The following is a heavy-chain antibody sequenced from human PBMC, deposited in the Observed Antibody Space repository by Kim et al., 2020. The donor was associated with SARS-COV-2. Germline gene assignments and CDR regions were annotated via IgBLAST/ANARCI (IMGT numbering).Heavy chain of an antibody. V-gene: IGHV4-59*01. CDR1: GGSISSYY. Sequence: SETLSLTCTVSGGSISSYYWSWIRQPPGKGLEWIGYIYYSGSTNYNPSLKSRVTISVDTSKNQFSLKLSSVTAADTAVYYCARVWDFYYDSSGYYLSPYYYYYGMDVWGQGTTVTVSS. J-gene: IGHJ6*02. D-gene: IGHD3-22*01. CDR2: IYYSGST. CDR3: ARVWDFYYDSSGYYLSPYYYYYGMDV.